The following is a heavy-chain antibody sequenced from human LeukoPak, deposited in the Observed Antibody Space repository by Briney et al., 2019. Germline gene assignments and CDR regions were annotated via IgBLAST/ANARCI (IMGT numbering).Heavy chain of an antibody. CDR2: IYYSGST. J-gene: IGHJ4*02. D-gene: IGHD1-26*01. Sequence: SETLSLTCTVSGGSISSSSYYWGWIRQPPGKGLEWIGSIYYSGSTYYNPSLESRVTISVDTSKNQFSLKLSSVTAADTAVYYCARQSGSYYAEFDYWGQGTLVTVSS. CDR3: ARQSGSYYAEFDY. CDR1: GGSISSSSYY. V-gene: IGHV4-39*01.